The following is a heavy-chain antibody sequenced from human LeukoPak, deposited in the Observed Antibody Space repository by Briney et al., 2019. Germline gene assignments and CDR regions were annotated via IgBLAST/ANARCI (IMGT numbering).Heavy chain of an antibody. CDR2: ISYSSTSV. D-gene: IGHD1-26*01. V-gene: IGHV3-21*06. J-gene: IGHJ6*02. CDR1: GFTFNSYS. CDR3: VRSLIPPTYSGNYIFQYYGMDV. Sequence: GGSLRLSCAASGFTFNSYSMNWVRQAPGKGLEWVSSISYSSTSVFYADSVEGRFTISRDDAKNSLYLQVNSLRAEDTAVYYCVRSLIPPTYSGNYIFQYYGMDVWGQGTTVTVSS.